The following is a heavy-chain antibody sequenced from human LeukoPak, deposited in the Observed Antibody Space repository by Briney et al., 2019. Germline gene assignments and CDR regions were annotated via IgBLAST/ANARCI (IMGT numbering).Heavy chain of an antibody. CDR3: AKAVGLDAFDI. Sequence: GVLRLSCAASGFTFSSYGMSWVRQAPGKGLEWVSAISGSGGSTYYADSVKGRFTISRDNAKNSLYLQMNSLRAEDTAVYYCAKAVGLDAFDIWGQGTMVTVSS. CDR2: ISGSGGST. V-gene: IGHV3-23*01. CDR1: GFTFSSYG. J-gene: IGHJ3*02.